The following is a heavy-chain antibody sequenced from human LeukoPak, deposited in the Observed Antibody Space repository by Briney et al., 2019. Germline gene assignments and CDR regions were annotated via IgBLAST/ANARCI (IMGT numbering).Heavy chain of an antibody. D-gene: IGHD6-13*01. Sequence: ASVKVSCKASGYTFTGYYMHWVRQAPGQGLEWMGWINPNSGGTNYAQKFQGRVTMTRDTSISTAYMELSRLRSDDTAVYYCASFLWGAAAVPPDYWGQGTLVTVSS. CDR2: INPNSGGT. CDR3: ASFLWGAAAVPPDY. J-gene: IGHJ4*02. V-gene: IGHV1-2*02. CDR1: GYTFTGYY.